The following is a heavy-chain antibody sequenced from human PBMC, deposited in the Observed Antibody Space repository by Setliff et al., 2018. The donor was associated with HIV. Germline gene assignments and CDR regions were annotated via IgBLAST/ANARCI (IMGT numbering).Heavy chain of an antibody. CDR2: IGTGGDT. V-gene: IGHV3-13*01. CDR1: GFTFSVYD. CDR3: AREIRTVYTGGHYFYGMDV. D-gene: IGHD3-16*01. J-gene: IGHJ6*02. Sequence: PGGSLRLSCAASGFTFSVYDFHWVRQAAGKGLEWVSAIGTGGDTYNVDSVKGRFTISRENARNSLYLQMNSLRVGDTAVYYCAREIRTVYTGGHYFYGMDVWGQGTTVTVSS.